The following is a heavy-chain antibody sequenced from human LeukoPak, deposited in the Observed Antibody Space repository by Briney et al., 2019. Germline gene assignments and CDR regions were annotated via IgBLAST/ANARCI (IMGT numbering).Heavy chain of an antibody. D-gene: IGHD3-10*01. J-gene: IGHJ4*02. CDR2: FDPEDGET. CDR1: GYTLTELS. CDR3: ATARGY. V-gene: IGHV1-24*01. Sequence: ASVKVSCKVSGYTLTELSMHWVRQAPGKGLEWMGGFDPEDGETIYAQKFQGRVTMTKDTSTDTAYMELSSLRSEDTAVYYCATARGYWGQGTLVTVSS.